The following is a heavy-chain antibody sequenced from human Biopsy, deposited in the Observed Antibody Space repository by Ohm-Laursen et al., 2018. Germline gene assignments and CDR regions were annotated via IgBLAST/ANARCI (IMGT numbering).Heavy chain of an antibody. CDR3: ARDRGYYSDRTVPGYFDL. CDR1: GDSISSYY. V-gene: IGHV4-59*01. J-gene: IGHJ2*01. Sequence: GTLSLTWTVSGDSISSYYWSWIRQPPGKGLEWIGYVYYTGSTDYNPSLQSRVTISVDTSKNHFSLRLRSVTPADTAIYYCARDRGYYSDRTVPGYFDLWGRGTLVTVSS. D-gene: IGHD3-22*01. CDR2: VYYTGST.